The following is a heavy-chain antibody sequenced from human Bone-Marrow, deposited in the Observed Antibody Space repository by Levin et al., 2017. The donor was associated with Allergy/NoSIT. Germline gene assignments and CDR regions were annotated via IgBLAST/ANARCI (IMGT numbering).Heavy chain of an antibody. J-gene: IGHJ6*02. CDR3: ARVRSSGWYHYYGMDV. CDR1: GYTFTSYD. V-gene: IGHV1-8*01. CDR2: MNPNSGNT. D-gene: IGHD6-19*01. Sequence: ASVNVSCKASGYTFTSYDINWVRQATGQGLEWMGWMNPNSGNTGYAQKFQGRVTMTRNTSISTAYMELSSLRSEDTAVYYCARVRSSGWYHYYGMDVWGQGTTVTVSS.